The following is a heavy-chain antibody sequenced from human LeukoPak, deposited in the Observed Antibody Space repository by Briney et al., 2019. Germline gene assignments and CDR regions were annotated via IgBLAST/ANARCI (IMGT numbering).Heavy chain of an antibody. J-gene: IGHJ5*02. Sequence: GRSLRLSCAASGFTFDDYAMHWVRQAPGKGLEWVSGISWNSGSIGYADSVKGRFTISRDNSKNTLYLQMNSLRAEDTAVYYCAKDGDFWSGNNWFDPWGQGTLVTVSS. CDR2: ISWNSGSI. CDR3: AKDGDFWSGNNWFDP. D-gene: IGHD3-3*01. V-gene: IGHV3-9*01. CDR1: GFTFDDYA.